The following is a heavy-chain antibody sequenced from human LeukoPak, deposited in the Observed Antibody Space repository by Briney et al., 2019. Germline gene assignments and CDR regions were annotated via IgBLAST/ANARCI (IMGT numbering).Heavy chain of an antibody. CDR2: ITSTGSNI. D-gene: IGHD1-26*01. J-gene: IGHJ4*02. CDR1: GFTFSNAW. Sequence: GGSLRLSCAASGFTFSNAWMSWVRQAPGKGLEWVSYITSTGSNIYYADSVKGRFTISRDNAKNSLYLQMNSLRADDTAVYFCARDSYASGSDYWGQGTLVTVSS. CDR3: ARDSYASGSDY. V-gene: IGHV3-11*01.